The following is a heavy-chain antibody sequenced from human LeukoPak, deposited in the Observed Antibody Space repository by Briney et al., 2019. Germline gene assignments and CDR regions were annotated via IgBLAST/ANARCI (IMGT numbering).Heavy chain of an antibody. CDR3: ARDTLYSSGWYDY. D-gene: IGHD6-19*01. J-gene: IGHJ4*02. V-gene: IGHV1-69*06. CDR2: IIPIFGTA. CDR1: GGTFSSYA. Sequence: GASVKVSCKASGGTFSSYAISWVRQAPGQGLGWMGGIIPIFGTANYAQKFQGRVTITADRSTSTAYMELSSLRSEDTAVYYCARDTLYSSGWYDYWGQGTLVTVSS.